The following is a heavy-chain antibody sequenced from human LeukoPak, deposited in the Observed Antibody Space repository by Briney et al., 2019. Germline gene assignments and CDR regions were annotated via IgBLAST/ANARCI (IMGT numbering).Heavy chain of an antibody. J-gene: IGHJ4*02. CDR3: ARYDLIGRYYFDY. D-gene: IGHD5-12*01. CDR1: GYTFTSYD. V-gene: IGHV1-2*02. Sequence: ASVKVSCKASGYTFTSYDINWVRQAPGQGLEWMGWINPISGDTGYAQNFLGRVTMTRDSTISAAYMELSRLRSDDTAVYYCARYDLIGRYYFDYWGQGTLVTVSS. CDR2: INPISGDT.